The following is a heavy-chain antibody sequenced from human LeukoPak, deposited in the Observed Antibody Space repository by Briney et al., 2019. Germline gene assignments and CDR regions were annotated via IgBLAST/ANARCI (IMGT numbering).Heavy chain of an antibody. CDR3: ACATAGTTGTTFRCWFDP. CDR1: GGSISSGSCY. CDR2: INHSGST. J-gene: IGHJ5*02. V-gene: IGHV4-39*07. Sequence: SQTLSLTCTVSGGSISSGSCYWSWIRQPPGKGLEWIGEINHSGSTNYNPSLKSRVTISVDTSKNQLSLKLSSVTAADTAVYSCACATAGTTGTTFRCWFDPWGQGTLVTVSS. D-gene: IGHD1-1*01.